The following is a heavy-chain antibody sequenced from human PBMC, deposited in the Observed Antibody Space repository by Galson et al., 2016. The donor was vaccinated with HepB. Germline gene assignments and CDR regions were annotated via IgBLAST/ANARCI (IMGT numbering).Heavy chain of an antibody. J-gene: IGHJ5*02. D-gene: IGHD2-2*01. Sequence: TLSLTCTVSGGSISSSSYYWGWIRQPPGKGLEWIGSIYYSGSTYYNPSLKSRVTISVDTSNNQFSLRLSSVTAADTAVYYCARQRGSPAAMGWFDPWGQGTLVTVSS. CDR3: ARQRGSPAAMGWFDP. CDR1: GGSISSSSYY. V-gene: IGHV4-39*01. CDR2: IYYSGST.